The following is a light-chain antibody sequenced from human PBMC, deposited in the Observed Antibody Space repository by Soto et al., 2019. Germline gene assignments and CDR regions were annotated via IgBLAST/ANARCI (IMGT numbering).Light chain of an antibody. CDR2: GAS. CDR1: QNINFN. CDR3: EQYHTWPPLT. J-gene: IGKJ4*01. V-gene: IGKV3D-15*01. Sequence: ETRMTQSPATLSASPGERVTLSCRASQNINFNLAWYQQKPGQAPRVLIYGASSRASGIPDRFSGSASGTDFTLTISRLEHDDFAFYYCEQYHTWPPLTFGGGTRVEIK.